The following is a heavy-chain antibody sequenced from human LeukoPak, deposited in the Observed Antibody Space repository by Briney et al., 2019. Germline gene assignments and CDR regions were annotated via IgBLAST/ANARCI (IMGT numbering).Heavy chain of an antibody. CDR2: INTHNGDT. Sequence: ASVTVSCKASGYTFTSYDINWLRQAPGQGLEWMGWINTHNGDTNYAQKLQGKVTMTTDTSTSTAYMELRSLRSDDTAVYYCARDGYRLSGYFYYMDVWGKGTTVTVSS. D-gene: IGHD2-2*03. CDR1: GYTFTSYD. J-gene: IGHJ6*03. V-gene: IGHV1-18*01. CDR3: ARDGYRLSGYFYYMDV.